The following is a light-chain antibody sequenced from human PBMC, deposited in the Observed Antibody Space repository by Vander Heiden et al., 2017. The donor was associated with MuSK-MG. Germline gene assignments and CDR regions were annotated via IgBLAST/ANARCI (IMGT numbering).Light chain of an antibody. CDR3: QQLNSYPPLT. CDR2: AAS. CDR1: QGISSY. V-gene: IGKV1-9*01. J-gene: IGKJ3*01. Sequence: DIQLTQSPSFLSASVGGRVTITCRASQGISSYLAWYQQKPGKAPKLLIYAASTLQSGVPSRFSGSGYGTEFTLTISSLQPEDFAPYYCQQLNSYPPLTFGHGTKVDIK.